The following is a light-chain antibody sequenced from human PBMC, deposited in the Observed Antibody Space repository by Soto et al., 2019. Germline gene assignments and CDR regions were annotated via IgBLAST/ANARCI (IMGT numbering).Light chain of an antibody. CDR3: SSYTDRKHLV. J-gene: IGLJ1*01. V-gene: IGLV2-8*01. CDR2: DVT. Sequence: QSALTQSPSASGSPGQSVTNSCTGTSSDIGGYNSVSWYQQHPGKAPKVMIYDVTKRPSGVPDRFSGSKSGNTASLTVSALQAEDEADYYCSSYTDRKHLVFGTGTKVTVL. CDR1: SSDIGGYNS.